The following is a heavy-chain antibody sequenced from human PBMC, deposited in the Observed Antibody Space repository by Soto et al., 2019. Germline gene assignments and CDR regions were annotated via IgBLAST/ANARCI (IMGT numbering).Heavy chain of an antibody. J-gene: IGHJ4*02. CDR3: ASDKSEGYNHLFNY. CDR1: GGSVNSGSYY. D-gene: IGHD5-18*01. CDR2: VYYTGRT. V-gene: IGHV4-61*01. Sequence: SETLSLTGTVSGGSVNSGSYYWSWIRQPPGRGLEGIGYVYYTGRTNYNPSLKSRVTMSVDTSRNQFSLKLSSVTAADSAGSFSASDKSEGYNHLFNYWPEGTLVTFSS.